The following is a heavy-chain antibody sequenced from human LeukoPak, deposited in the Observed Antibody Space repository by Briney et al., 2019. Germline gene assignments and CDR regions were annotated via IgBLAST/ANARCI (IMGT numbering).Heavy chain of an antibody. D-gene: IGHD3-16*01. CDR2: IYPGDSDT. V-gene: IGHV5-51*01. Sequence: PGESLKISCKGSGYSFTTYWIGWVRQMPGKGLEWMGIIYPGDSDTRYSPSFQGQVSMSVDRDISTAYLQWESLKASDTAIYYCMRPRNYYHWGGFVDVWGNGTTVIVSS. CDR3: MRPRNYYHWGGFVDV. CDR1: GYSFTTYW. J-gene: IGHJ6*04.